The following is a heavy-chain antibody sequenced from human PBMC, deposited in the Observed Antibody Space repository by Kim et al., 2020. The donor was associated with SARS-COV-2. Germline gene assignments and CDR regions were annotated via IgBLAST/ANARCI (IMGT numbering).Heavy chain of an antibody. V-gene: IGHV4-38-2*02. CDR2: IYHSGST. D-gene: IGHD5-12*01. J-gene: IGHJ6*01. CDR1: GYSISSGYY. Sequence: SETLSLTCTVSGYSISSGYYWGWIRQPPGKGLEWIGSIYHSGSTYYNPSLKSRVTISVDTSKNQFSLKLSSVTAADTAVYYCARVSPPYSGYDPEDYYYG. CDR3: ARVSPPYSGYDPEDYYYG.